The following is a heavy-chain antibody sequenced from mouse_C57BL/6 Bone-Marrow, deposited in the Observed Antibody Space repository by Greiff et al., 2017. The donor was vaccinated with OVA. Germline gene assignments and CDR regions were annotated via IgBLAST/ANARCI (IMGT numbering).Heavy chain of an antibody. Sequence: VQGVESGAELARPGASVKLSCKASGYTFTSYGISWVKQRTGQGLEWIGEIYPRSGNTYYNKKFKGKATLTADKSSSTAYMELRSLTSEDSAVYFCARRGDGAWFAYWGQGTLVTVSA. CDR3: ARRGDGAWFAY. CDR1: GYTFTSYG. CDR2: IYPRSGNT. V-gene: IGHV1-81*01. J-gene: IGHJ3*01.